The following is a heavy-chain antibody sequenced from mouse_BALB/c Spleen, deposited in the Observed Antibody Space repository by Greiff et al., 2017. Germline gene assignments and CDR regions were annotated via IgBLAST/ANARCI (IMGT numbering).Heavy chain of an antibody. V-gene: IGHV1-80*01. CDR2: IYPGDGDT. J-gene: IGHJ3*01. Sequence: QVQLQQSGAELVRPGSSVKISCKASGYAFSSYWMNWVKQRPGQGLEWIGQIYPGDGDTNYNGKFKGKATLTADKSSSTAYMQLSSLTSGDSAVYFCARCEGYDYGWCAYGGQGSLVTVSA. CDR1: GYAFSSYW. CDR3: ARCEGYDYGWCAY. D-gene: IGHD2-4*01.